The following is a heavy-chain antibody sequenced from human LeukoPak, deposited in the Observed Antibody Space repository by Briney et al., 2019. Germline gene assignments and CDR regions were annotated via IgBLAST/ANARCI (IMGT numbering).Heavy chain of an antibody. CDR1: GGSFSGYY. V-gene: IGHV4-34*01. D-gene: IGHD3-22*01. CDR2: INHSGST. Sequence: SETLSLTCAVYGGSFSGYYWSWIRQPPGKGLEWIGEINHSGSTNYNPSLKSRVTISVDTSKNQFSLKLSSVAAADTAVYYCARGGYCDSSGCLGYWGQGTLVTVSS. CDR3: ARGGYCDSSGCLGY. J-gene: IGHJ4*02.